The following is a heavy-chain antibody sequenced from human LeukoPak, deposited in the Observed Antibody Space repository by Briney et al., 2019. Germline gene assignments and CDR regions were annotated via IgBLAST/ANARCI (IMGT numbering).Heavy chain of an antibody. CDR2: IDWDDDK. CDR1: GFSLSTSGMC. D-gene: IGHD6-19*01. V-gene: IGHV2-70*11. Sequence: ESGPTLVNPTQTLTLTCTFSGFSLSTSGMCVSWVRQPPGKALEWLARIDWDDDKYYSTSLKTRLTISKDTSKNQVVLTMTNMDPVDTATYYCARSVSGWGNFDYWGQGTLVTVSS. J-gene: IGHJ4*02. CDR3: ARSVSGWGNFDY.